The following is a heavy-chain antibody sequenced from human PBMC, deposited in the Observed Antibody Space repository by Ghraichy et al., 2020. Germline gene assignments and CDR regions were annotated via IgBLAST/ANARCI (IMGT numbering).Heavy chain of an antibody. Sequence: LSLTCAASGLPFTSSNYWMHWVRPAPGKGLVWVSYINFDGSTLTYADSVKGRFTISRDNAKNTLYLQMNSLRAEDTAVYYCATAVQYRPDSWGQGTLVTVSS. CDR2: INFDGSTL. CDR1: GLPFTSSNYW. V-gene: IGHV3-74*01. D-gene: IGHD1-1*01. CDR3: ATAVQYRPDS. J-gene: IGHJ4*02.